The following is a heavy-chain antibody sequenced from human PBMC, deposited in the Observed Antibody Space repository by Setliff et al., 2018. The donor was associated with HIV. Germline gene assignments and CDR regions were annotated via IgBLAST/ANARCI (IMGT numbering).Heavy chain of an antibody. J-gene: IGHJ4*02. D-gene: IGHD3-3*01. CDR3: ATIWMRGAYFDS. CDR1: AFTFSSYA. V-gene: IGHV3-23*01. CDR2: ISGSGDNT. Sequence: PGGSLRLSCAASAFTFSSYAMSWVRQAPGKGLEWVSTISGSGDNTYYADSVKGRFTISRDNAKNTLYLQMNSLGVEDTAVYYCATIWMRGAYFDSWGQGTLVTVSS.